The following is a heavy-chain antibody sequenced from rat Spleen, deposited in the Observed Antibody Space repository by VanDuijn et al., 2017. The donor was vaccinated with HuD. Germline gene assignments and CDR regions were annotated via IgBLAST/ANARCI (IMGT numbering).Heavy chain of an antibody. V-gene: IGHV4-2*01. CDR3: AVAGYGY. J-gene: IGHJ2*01. Sequence: EVQLVESGGGLVQPGRSLKISCAASGFNFSNYGMHWIRQAPGKGLEWIGEINKDSRKINYIPSLKDKFAISRDNAENTVYLQMSSLRSEDTATYYCAVAGYGYWGHGVMVTVSS. CDR2: INKDSRKI. D-gene: IGHD1-7*01. CDR1: GFNFSNYG.